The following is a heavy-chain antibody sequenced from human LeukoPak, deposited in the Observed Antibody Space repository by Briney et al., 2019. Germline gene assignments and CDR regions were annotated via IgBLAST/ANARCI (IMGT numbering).Heavy chain of an antibody. V-gene: IGHV7-4-1*02. J-gene: IGHJ5*02. Sequence: GASVKVSCKASGYTFTSYAMNWVRQVPGQGLEWMGWINTNTGNPTYAQGFTGRFVFSLDTSVSTAYLKISSLKAEDTAVYYCARLLVVVPGASIHWFDPWGQGTLVTVSS. CDR2: INTNTGNP. CDR1: GYTFTSYA. D-gene: IGHD2-2*01. CDR3: ARLLVVVPGASIHWFDP.